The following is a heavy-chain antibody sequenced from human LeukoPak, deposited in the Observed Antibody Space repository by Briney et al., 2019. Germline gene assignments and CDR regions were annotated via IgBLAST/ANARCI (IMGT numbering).Heavy chain of an antibody. J-gene: IGHJ4*02. Sequence: GGSLRLSCAASGFTFSSYAMHWVRQAPGKGLEWVAVISYDGSNKYYADSVKGRFTISRDNSKNTLYLQMNSLRAEDTAVYYCASGASWDFDWLDEFDYWGQGTLVTVSS. V-gene: IGHV3-30*04. CDR3: ASGASWDFDWLDEFDY. CDR2: ISYDGSNK. CDR1: GFTFSSYA. D-gene: IGHD3-9*01.